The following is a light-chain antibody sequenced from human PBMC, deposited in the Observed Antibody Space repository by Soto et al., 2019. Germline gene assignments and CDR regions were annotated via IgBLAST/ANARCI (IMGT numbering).Light chain of an antibody. V-gene: IGKV1-39*01. CDR3: QQTYSAPTWT. CDR1: QYISTY. Sequence: DIQMTQSPTSPSASVGDRVTISCRASQYISTYLSWYQQKPWKAPRLIIYAASTVQSGVPPRFSGSGSGTDFILTISSLRSEDIATYFRQQTYSAPTWTFGQGTKVDIK. J-gene: IGKJ1*01. CDR2: AAS.